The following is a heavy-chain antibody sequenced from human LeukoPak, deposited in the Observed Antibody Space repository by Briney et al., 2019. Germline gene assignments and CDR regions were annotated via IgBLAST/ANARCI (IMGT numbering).Heavy chain of an antibody. CDR1: GYTFTSYG. CDR2: ISAYNGNT. V-gene: IGHV1-18*01. CDR3: ATELRSGYFDY. J-gene: IGHJ4*02. D-gene: IGHD3-22*01. Sequence: ASVKVSCKASGYTFTSYGISWVRQAPGQGLEWMGWISAYNGNTNYAQKLQGRVTRTEDTSTDTAYMELSSLRSEDTAIYYCATELRSGYFDYWGQGTLVTVSS.